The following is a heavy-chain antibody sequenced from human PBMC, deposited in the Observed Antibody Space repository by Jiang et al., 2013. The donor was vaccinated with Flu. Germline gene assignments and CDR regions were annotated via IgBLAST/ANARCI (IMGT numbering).Heavy chain of an antibody. Sequence: DSVHIGGSLRLSCAASGFIFNNYAMSWVRQAPGKGLEWVSGLSGNGYIPYYADSVRGRFAISRDNSKNTLYLQMDSLRAEDTAVYFCATDVDGDDETWFENWGQGTLVTVSS. J-gene: IGHJ4*02. V-gene: IGHV3-23*01. CDR2: LSGNGYIP. CDR3: ATDVDGDDETWFEN. D-gene: IGHD4-17*01. CDR1: GFIFNNYA.